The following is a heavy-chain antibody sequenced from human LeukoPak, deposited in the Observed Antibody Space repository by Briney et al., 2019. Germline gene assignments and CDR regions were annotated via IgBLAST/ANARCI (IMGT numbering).Heavy chain of an antibody. Sequence: ASVKVSCKASGYTFTGYYIHWVRQAPGQGLEWMGWINPNSGGTNYAQKFQGRVTMTRDTSISTAYMELSSLRSDDTAVYYCARDTHTGSYPKYYLDYWGQGTLVTVSS. V-gene: IGHV1-2*02. J-gene: IGHJ4*02. CDR1: GYTFTGYY. CDR3: ARDTHTGSYPKYYLDY. CDR2: INPNSGGT. D-gene: IGHD1-26*01.